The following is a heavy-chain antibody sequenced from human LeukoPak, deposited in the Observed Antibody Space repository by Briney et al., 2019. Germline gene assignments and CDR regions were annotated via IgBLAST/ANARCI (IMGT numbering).Heavy chain of an antibody. CDR2: ISGTGNRT. V-gene: IGHV3-23*01. D-gene: IGHD6-6*01. J-gene: IGHJ4*02. CDR1: GFTFSSYA. CDR3: ASHAEYSSSSTAWGVRYFDY. Sequence: QPGGSLRLSCAASGFTFSSYAMGWVRQAPGKGLEWVSAISGTGNRTYYADSVKGRFTISRDNAKNSLYLQMNSLRAEDTALYYCASHAEYSSSSTAWGVRYFDYWGQGRLVTVSS.